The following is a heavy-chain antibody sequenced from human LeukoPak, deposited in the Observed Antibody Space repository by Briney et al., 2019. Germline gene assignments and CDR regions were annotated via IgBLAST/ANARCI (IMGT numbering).Heavy chain of an antibody. Sequence: GGPLRLSCAASGFTFSSYSMNWVRQAPGKGLEWVSSISSSSSYIYYADSVKGRFTISRDNAKNSLYLQMNSLRAEDTAVYYCARGGCSSTSCPQDYWGQGTLVTVSS. CDR3: ARGGCSSTSCPQDY. CDR2: ISSSSSYI. J-gene: IGHJ4*02. V-gene: IGHV3-21*01. CDR1: GFTFSSYS. D-gene: IGHD2-2*01.